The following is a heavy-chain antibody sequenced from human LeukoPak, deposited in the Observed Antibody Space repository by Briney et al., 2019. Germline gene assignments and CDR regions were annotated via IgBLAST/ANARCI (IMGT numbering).Heavy chain of an antibody. V-gene: IGHV3-33*08. D-gene: IGHD1-26*01. CDR2: IWRDGSNK. CDR1: GFSFNEYA. J-gene: IGHJ4*02. CDR3: ARLGSGRKYFDPLDY. Sequence: GGSLRLSCAAAGFSFNEYAMHWVRQAPGKGLEWVAVIWRDGSNKYYADSVKGRFTVSRDNPKNTLNLQMDSLRVEDTAVYYCARLGSGRKYFDPLDYWGQGTLVTVSS.